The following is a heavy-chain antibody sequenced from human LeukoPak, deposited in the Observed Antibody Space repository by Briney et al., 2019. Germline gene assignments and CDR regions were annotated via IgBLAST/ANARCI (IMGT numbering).Heavy chain of an antibody. D-gene: IGHD3-10*02. CDR2: ISFSGSTI. Sequence: PGGSLRLSCAASGFTFSSYSMNWVRQAPGKGLEWVSYISFSGSTIYYADSVKGRFTISRDNAKNALYLQMNSLRAEDTAVYYCARGMFFGGGLDWFDPWGQGTLVTVSS. J-gene: IGHJ5*02. CDR3: ARGMFFGGGLDWFDP. CDR1: GFTFSSYS. V-gene: IGHV3-48*04.